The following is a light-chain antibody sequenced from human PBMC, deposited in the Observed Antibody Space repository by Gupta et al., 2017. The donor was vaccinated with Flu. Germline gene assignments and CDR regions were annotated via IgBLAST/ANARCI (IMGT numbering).Light chain of an antibody. CDR1: QSGLYSDNNKNY. CDR2: WAS. V-gene: IGKV4-1*01. Sequence: SLGERATINCKSSQSGLYSDNNKNYLAWYQQKPGQPPKLLIYWASTRESGVPDRVSGSGSGTDFTLTISSLQAEDVAVYYCQQYYDTPITFGQGTRLEIK. J-gene: IGKJ5*01. CDR3: QQYYDTPIT.